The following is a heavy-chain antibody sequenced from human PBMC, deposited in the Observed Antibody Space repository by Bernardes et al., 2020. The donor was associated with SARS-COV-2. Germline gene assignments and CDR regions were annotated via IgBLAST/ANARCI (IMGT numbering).Heavy chain of an antibody. CDR2: TIPILGIA. D-gene: IGHD4-17*01. Sequence: SVKASCKTSGGTFSSYTFIWVRQAPGEGLEWMGRTIPILGIANYAQKFQGRVTITADKSTSTAYMELSSLRSEDTAVYYCAREDYGGNSNAFDMWGQGTMVTVSS. J-gene: IGHJ3*02. V-gene: IGHV1-69*04. CDR1: GGTFSSYT. CDR3: AREDYGGNSNAFDM.